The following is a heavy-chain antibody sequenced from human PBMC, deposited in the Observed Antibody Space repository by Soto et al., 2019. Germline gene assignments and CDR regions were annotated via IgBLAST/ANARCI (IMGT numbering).Heavy chain of an antibody. J-gene: IGHJ3*01. Sequence: PGGSLGLSCIASGFNFRSSAMSWVRQASGKGLEWVSILRSNGESTCHTGATCYADSVRGRFTISRDNSKSPLSLQMNSLRAEDTSVYFCTKALYFSSTSCCSGGDTFHVWGPGTMGTVSS. CDR1: GFNFRSSA. CDR3: TKALYFSSTSCCSGGDTFHV. CDR2: LRSNGEST. D-gene: IGHD2-2*01. V-gene: IGHV3-23*01.